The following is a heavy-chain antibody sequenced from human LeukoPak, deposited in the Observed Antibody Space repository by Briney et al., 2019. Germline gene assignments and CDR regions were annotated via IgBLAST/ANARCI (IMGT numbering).Heavy chain of an antibody. J-gene: IGHJ3*02. CDR3: ARGESGIMENSFDI. D-gene: IGHD3-16*01. Sequence: PGGSLRLSCAASGFTMRNHWMSWVRQAPGKGLEWVADIKQDGSEIHYVDSVKGRFTISRDNAKNSLYLQMNSLRVEDTAVYPCARGESGIMENSFDIWGQGTLVTVSS. CDR1: GFTMRNHW. V-gene: IGHV3-7*03. CDR2: IKQDGSEI.